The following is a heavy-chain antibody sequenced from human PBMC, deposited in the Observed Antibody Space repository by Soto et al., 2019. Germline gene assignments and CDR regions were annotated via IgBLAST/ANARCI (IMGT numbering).Heavy chain of an antibody. J-gene: IGHJ4*02. CDR2: IKSKTDGGTT. D-gene: IGHD3-3*01. CDR1: GLTFSKAW. V-gene: IGHV3-15*01. CDR3: TTDALRFLEWLSY. Sequence: EVQLVESGGGLVKPGGSLRLSCAASGLTFSKAWMSWVRQAPGKGLEWVDRIKSKTDGGTTDYAAPVKGRFTITRDDSKNTLYLQMNSLKTEDTAVYYCTTDALRFLEWLSYWGQGTLVTVSS.